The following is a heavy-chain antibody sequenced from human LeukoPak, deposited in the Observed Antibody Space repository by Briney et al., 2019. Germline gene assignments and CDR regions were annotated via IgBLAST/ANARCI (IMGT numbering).Heavy chain of an antibody. J-gene: IGHJ4*02. CDR1: GFTFSDYY. V-gene: IGHV3-11*01. D-gene: IGHD1-7*01. CDR3: ARETYNRNYQFDF. Sequence: GGSLRLSCAASGFTFSDYYMSWVRQAPGKGLEWLSYISGSGTTIYYADSVKGRFTISRDNAKNSLYLHINSLRAEDTAVYYCARETYNRNYQFDFWGQGTLVTVSS. CDR2: ISGSGTTI.